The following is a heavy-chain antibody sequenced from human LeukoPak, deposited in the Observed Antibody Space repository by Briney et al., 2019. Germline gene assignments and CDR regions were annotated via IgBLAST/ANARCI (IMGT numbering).Heavy chain of an antibody. D-gene: IGHD3-10*01. CDR1: GYTFTSYG. CDR3: ARTRAAMPVGELWS. J-gene: IGHJ4*02. Sequence: ASVKVSCKASGYTFTSYGINWVRQAPGQGLXXXXXISAYNGNTNYAQKFQGRVTMTTDTSTSTAYMELRSLRSDDTAVYYCARTRAAMPVGELWSWGQGTLVTVSS. V-gene: IGHV1-18*04. CDR2: ISAYNGNT.